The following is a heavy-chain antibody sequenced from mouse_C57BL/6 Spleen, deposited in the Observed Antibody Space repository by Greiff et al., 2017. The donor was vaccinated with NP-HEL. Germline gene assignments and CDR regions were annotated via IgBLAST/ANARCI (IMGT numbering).Heavy chain of an antibody. Sequence: QVQLQQSGAELARPGASVKLSCKASGYTFTSYGISWVKQRTGQGLEWIGEIYPRSGNTYYNEKFMGKATLTADKSSSTAYMEIRSLTSEDSAVYFCARKGMGDYDGGNYAMDYWGQGTSVTVSS. J-gene: IGHJ4*01. CDR3: ARKGMGDYDGGNYAMDY. V-gene: IGHV1-81*01. CDR1: GYTFTSYG. D-gene: IGHD2-4*01. CDR2: IYPRSGNT.